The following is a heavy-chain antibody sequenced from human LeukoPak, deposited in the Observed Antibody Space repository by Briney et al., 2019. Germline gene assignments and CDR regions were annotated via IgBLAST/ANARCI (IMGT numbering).Heavy chain of an antibody. CDR3: ARGSLTKYNWFDP. D-gene: IGHD4/OR15-4a*01. CDR1: GFTFSSYA. V-gene: IGHV3-30*04. J-gene: IGHJ5*02. Sequence: PGRSLRLSCAASGFTFSSYAMHWVRQAPGKGLEWVAVISYDGSNKYYADSVKGRFTISRDNAKNSLYLQMNSLRAEDTAVYYCARGSLTKYNWFDPWGQGTLVTVSS. CDR2: ISYDGSNK.